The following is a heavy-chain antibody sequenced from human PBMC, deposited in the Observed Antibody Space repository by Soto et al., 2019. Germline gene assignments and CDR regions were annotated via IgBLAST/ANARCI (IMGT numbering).Heavy chain of an antibody. CDR2: IYHSGST. J-gene: IGHJ6*02. V-gene: IGHV4-30-2*01. D-gene: IGHD3-22*01. CDR3: ARGMYYYASSGYFRYYYGMDV. CDR1: GGSISSGGYS. Sequence: SETLSLTCAVSGGSISSGGYSWSWIRQPPGKGLEWIGYIYHSGSTYYNPSLKRRFTISVDRSKNQFSLKLSAVTAADRAVYYCARGMYYYASSGYFRYYYGMDVWGQGTTVTVFS.